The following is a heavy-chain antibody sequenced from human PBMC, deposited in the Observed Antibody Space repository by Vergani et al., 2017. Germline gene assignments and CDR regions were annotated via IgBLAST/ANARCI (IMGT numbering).Heavy chain of an antibody. J-gene: IGHJ3*02. CDR2: IWYDGSNK. V-gene: IGHV3-33*01. CDR1: GFTFSSYG. D-gene: IGHD3-22*01. CDR3: ARDSSGYETGAFDI. Sequence: QVQLVESGGGVVQPGRSLRLSCAASGFTFSSYGMHWVRQAPGKGLAWVAVIWYDGSNKYYADSVKGRFTISRDNSKNRRYLQMNSLRGEDTAVYYCARDSSGYETGAFDIWGQGTMVTVSS.